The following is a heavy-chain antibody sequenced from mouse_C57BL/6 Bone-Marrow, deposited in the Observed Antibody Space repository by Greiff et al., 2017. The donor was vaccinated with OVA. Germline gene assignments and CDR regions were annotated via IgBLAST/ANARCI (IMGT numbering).Heavy chain of an antibody. CDR2: IHPNSGST. V-gene: IGHV1-64*01. D-gene: IGHD2-4*01. CDR1: GYTFTSYW. Sequence: VQLKQPGAELVKPGASVKLSCKASGYTFTSYWMHWVKQRPGQGLEWIGMIHPNSGSTNYNEKFKSKATLTVDKSSSTAYMQLSSLTSEDSAVYYCARMGLRQGYFDYWGQGTTLTVSS. CDR3: ARMGLRQGYFDY. J-gene: IGHJ2*01.